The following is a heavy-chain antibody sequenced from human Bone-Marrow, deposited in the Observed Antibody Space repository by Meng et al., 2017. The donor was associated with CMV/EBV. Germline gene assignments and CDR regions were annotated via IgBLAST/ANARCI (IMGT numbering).Heavy chain of an antibody. CDR1: GYPFTGYY. CDR3: ARNPS. V-gene: IGHV1-69*02. J-gene: IGHJ5*02. CDR2: IIPILGIA. Sequence: SVKVSCKASGYPFTGYYMHWVRQAPGQGLEWMGRIIPILGIANYAQKFQGRVTITADKSTSTAYMELSSLRSEDTAVYYCARNPSWGQGTLVTVSS.